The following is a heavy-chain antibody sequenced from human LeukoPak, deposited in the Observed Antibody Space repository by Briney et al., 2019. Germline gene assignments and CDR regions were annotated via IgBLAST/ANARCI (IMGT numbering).Heavy chain of an antibody. CDR2: IYYSGST. Sequence: PSETLSLTCTVSGGSISSYYWSWIRQPPGRGLEGIGYIYYSGSTNYNPSLKSRVTISVDTSKNQFSLKLSSVTAADTAVYHCARRNRLLSDAFDIWGQGTMVTVSS. CDR3: ARRNRLLSDAFDI. J-gene: IGHJ3*02. D-gene: IGHD3-10*01. V-gene: IGHV4-59*08. CDR1: GGSISSYY.